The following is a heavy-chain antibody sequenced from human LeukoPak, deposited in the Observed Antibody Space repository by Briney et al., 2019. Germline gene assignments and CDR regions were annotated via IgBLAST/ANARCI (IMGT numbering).Heavy chain of an antibody. V-gene: IGHV5-51*01. CDR1: GYSFTTYW. J-gene: IGHJ4*02. Sequence: GESLKISCKGSGYSFTTYWIGWVRQMPGKGLEWMGIIYPGDSDTRYSPSFQGQVTISADKSISTAYLQWSSLKASDTAMYYCARMDYDSSGAQAVAFDYWGQGTLVTVSS. CDR3: ARMDYDSSGAQAVAFDY. D-gene: IGHD3-22*01. CDR2: IYPGDSDT.